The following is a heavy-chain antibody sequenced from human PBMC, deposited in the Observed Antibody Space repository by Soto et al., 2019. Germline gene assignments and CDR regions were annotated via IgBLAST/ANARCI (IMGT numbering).Heavy chain of an antibody. J-gene: IGHJ6*02. CDR3: ARDAIFGDRYYYYYGMDV. Sequence: QVQLVQSGAEVKKPGASVKVSCKASGYTFTSYGISWVRQSPGQGLEWMGWISAYTGNTNYAQKIQGIVTMTADTTTSTAYMGLGSLKSNNTAVYYCARDAIFGDRYYYYYGMDVWGQGTTVTVSS. CDR1: GYTFTSYG. D-gene: IGHD3-9*01. CDR2: ISAYTGNT. V-gene: IGHV1-18*01.